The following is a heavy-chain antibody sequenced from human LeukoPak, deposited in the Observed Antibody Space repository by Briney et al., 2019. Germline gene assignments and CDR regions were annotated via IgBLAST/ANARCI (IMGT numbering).Heavy chain of an antibody. Sequence: GGSLRLSCAASGFTFSSYWMHWVRQAPGKGLVWVSRINSDGSSTSYADSVKGRFTISRDNTKNSLYLQMNSLRAEDTAVYYCAKDGGSDPDSFDIWGKGTTVTVSS. J-gene: IGHJ6*04. CDR2: INSDGSST. V-gene: IGHV3-74*01. CDR3: AKDGGSDPDSFDI. CDR1: GFTFSSYW. D-gene: IGHD2-15*01.